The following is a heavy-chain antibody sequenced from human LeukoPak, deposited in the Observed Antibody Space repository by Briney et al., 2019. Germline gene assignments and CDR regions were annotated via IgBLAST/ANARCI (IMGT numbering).Heavy chain of an antibody. CDR1: GDSFTSYW. J-gene: IGHJ4*02. Sequence: PGESLKISCKDSGDSFTSYWIGWVRQMPGKGLECLGIIFPGDSDTRYSPSFQGQVTISADKSISTAYLQWSSLKASDTAMYYCAKREQLVAQVDYWGQGTLVTVSS. CDR2: IFPGDSDT. D-gene: IGHD6-6*01. V-gene: IGHV5-51*01. CDR3: AKREQLVAQVDY.